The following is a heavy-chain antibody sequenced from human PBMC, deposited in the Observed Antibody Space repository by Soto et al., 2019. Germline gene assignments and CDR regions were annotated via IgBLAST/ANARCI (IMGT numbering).Heavy chain of an antibody. V-gene: IGHV3-30*18. CDR2: ISYDGSNK. CDR1: GFTFSSYG. Sequence: GGSLRLSCAASGFTFSSYGMHWVRQAPGKGLEWVAVISYDGSNKYYADSVKGRFTISRDNSKNTLYLQMNSLRAEDTAVYYCAKEVPIAVAGYFDYWGQGTLVTVSS. D-gene: IGHD6-19*01. CDR3: AKEVPIAVAGYFDY. J-gene: IGHJ4*02.